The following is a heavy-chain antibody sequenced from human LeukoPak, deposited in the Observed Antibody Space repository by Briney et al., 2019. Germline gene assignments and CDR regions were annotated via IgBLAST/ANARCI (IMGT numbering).Heavy chain of an antibody. V-gene: IGHV3-23*01. CDR1: GFTFRSYA. CDR3: ARGLVSSGTWDYFDY. J-gene: IGHJ4*02. CDR2: ISGSGGST. D-gene: IGHD3-9*01. Sequence: SGGSLRLSCAASGFTFRSYAMSWVRQAPGKGLEWVSAISGSGGSTDYADSVKGRFTISRDISKNSLYLQMNNLRAEDTAVYYCARGLVSSGTWDYFDYWGQGTLVTVSS.